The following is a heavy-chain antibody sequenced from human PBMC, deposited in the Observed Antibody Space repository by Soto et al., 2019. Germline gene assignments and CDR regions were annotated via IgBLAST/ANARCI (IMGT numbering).Heavy chain of an antibody. CDR2: IYYSGST. V-gene: IGHV4-59*01. D-gene: IGHD3-16*01. CDR1: GGSISSYY. CDR3: ARDADLLRLGLPGGMDV. Sequence: SETLSLTCTVSGGSISSYYWSWIRQPPGKGLEWIGYIYYSGSTNYNPSLKSRVTLSVDTSKNQFSLKLSSETAADTAVYYCARDADLLRLGLPGGMDVWGQGTTVTVSS. J-gene: IGHJ6*02.